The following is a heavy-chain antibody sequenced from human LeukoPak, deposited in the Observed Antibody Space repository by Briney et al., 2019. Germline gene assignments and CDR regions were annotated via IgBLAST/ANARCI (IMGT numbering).Heavy chain of an antibody. CDR2: ITPMFGTA. Sequence: ASVKVSCKASGGTFSSHDISWVRQAPGQGLEWMGGITPMFGTAVYAQKFQGRVTITAVESMSTAYMELSSLRSEDTAVYYCATGHDYGDYFDYWGQGTPVTVSS. J-gene: IGHJ4*02. D-gene: IGHD4-17*01. CDR1: GGTFSSHD. V-gene: IGHV1-69*13. CDR3: ATGHDYGDYFDY.